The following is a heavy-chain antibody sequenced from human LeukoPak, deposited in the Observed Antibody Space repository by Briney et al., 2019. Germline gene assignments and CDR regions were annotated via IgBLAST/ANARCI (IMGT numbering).Heavy chain of an antibody. J-gene: IGHJ4*02. CDR1: GGSISSGSYY. CDR2: IYASGGT. D-gene: IGHD3-16*01. CDR3: TREKSYGYIRADS. V-gene: IGHV4-61*09. Sequence: PSQTLSLTCTVSGGSISSGSYYWSWIRQPAGKGLEWIGHIYASGGTKYNPSLESRVTISIDTSKNQLSLRLSSVTAADTAVYYCTREKSYGYIRADSWGQGTLVAVSS.